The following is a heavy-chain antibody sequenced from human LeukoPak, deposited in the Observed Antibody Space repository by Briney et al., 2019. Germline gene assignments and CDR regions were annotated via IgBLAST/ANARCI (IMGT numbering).Heavy chain of an antibody. V-gene: IGHV3-21*01. CDR3: ARDRNYDILTGYSHYDAFDI. D-gene: IGHD3-9*01. J-gene: IGHJ3*02. CDR2: ISSSSSYI. CDR1: GFTFSSYW. Sequence: GGSLRLSCAASGFTFSSYWMNWVRQAPGKGLEWVSSISSSSSYIYYADSVKGRFTISRDNAKNSLYLQMNSLRAEDTAVYYCARDRNYDILTGYSHYDAFDIWGQGTMVTVSS.